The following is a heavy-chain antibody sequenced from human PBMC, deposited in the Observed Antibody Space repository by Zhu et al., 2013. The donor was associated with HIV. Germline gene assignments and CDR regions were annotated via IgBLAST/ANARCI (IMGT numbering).Heavy chain of an antibody. CDR2: IIPIFGTA. D-gene: IGHD3-22*01. Sequence: QVQLVQSGAEVKKPGSSVKVSCKASGGTFSSYAISWVRQAPGQGLEWMGGIIPIFGTANYAQKFQGRVTITADESTSTAYMELSSLRSEDTAVYYCARANYYDSSGYHESFFDYWGQGTLVTVSS. CDR3: ARANYYDSSGYHESFFDY. CDR1: GGTFSSYA. V-gene: IGHV1-69*01. J-gene: IGHJ4*02.